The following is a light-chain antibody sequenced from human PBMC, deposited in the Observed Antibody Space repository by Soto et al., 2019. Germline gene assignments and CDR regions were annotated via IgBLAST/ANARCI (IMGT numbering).Light chain of an antibody. J-gene: IGLJ1*01. CDR3: CSYRSGSAPYYV. CDR2: EVS. V-gene: IGLV2-14*01. CDR1: SSDIGGYND. Sequence: QSVLTQPASVSGSPGQSITISCTGTSSDIGGYNDVSWYQQYPGKAPQVVIFEVSYRPYGIPNRFSGSKSGNVASLTISGLQIEDEADYYCCSYRSGSAPYYVFGTGTKVTVL.